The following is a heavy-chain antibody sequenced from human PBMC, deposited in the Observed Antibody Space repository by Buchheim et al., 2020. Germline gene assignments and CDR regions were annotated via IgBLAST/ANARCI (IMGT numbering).Heavy chain of an antibody. D-gene: IGHD6-13*01. V-gene: IGHV3-7*03. CDR3: ERGQQLGS. J-gene: IGHJ5*02. CDR2: INQDGSEK. Sequence: EMQVVESGGGLVQPGGSLRLSCVASGFTFSNYWMSWVRQAPGKGLQWVANINQDGSEKNYVESVKGRFSISRDSAKNSLYLQMNSLSAEDTAFYYCERGQQLGSWGQGS. CDR1: GFTFSNYW.